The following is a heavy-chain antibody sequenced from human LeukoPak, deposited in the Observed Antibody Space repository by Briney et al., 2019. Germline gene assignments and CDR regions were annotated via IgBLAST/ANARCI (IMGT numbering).Heavy chain of an antibody. CDR1: GGSISSYY. V-gene: IGHV4-59*08. CDR3: ARLRERMWGVDY. J-gene: IGHJ4*02. D-gene: IGHD1-26*01. CDR2: IYYSGST. Sequence: SETLSLTCTVSGGSISSYYWSWIRQPPGKGLEWIGYIYYSGSTNYNPSLKSRVTISVDTSKNQFSLKLSSVTAADTAVYYCARLRERMWGVDYWGQGTLVTVSS.